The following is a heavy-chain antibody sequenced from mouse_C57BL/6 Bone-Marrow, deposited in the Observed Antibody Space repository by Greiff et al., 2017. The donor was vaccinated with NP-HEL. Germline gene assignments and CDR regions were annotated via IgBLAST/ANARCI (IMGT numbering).Heavy chain of an antibody. V-gene: IGHV1-26*01. Sequence: VQLQQSGPELVKPGASVKISCKASGYTFTDYYMNWVKQSHGKSLEWIGDINPNNGGTSYNQKFKGKATLTVDKSSSTAYMELRSLTSEDSAVYYCARLWLRRGAWFAYWGQGTLVTVSA. D-gene: IGHD2-2*01. J-gene: IGHJ3*01. CDR3: ARLWLRRGAWFAY. CDR2: INPNNGGT. CDR1: GYTFTDYY.